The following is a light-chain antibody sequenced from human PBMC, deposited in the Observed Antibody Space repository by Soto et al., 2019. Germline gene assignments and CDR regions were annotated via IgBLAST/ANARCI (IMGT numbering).Light chain of an antibody. V-gene: IGLV4-69*01. CDR1: TGHINYA. CDR3: QTWGTGIHWV. Sequence: QLVLTQSPSASASLGASVKFTCTLSTGHINYAVAWHQQQPEKGPRYLMKLNSDGSHSKGDGIPDRFSGSSSGAERYLTISSLQSEDEADYYCQTWGTGIHWVFGGGTKLTVL. CDR2: LNSDGSH. J-gene: IGLJ3*02.